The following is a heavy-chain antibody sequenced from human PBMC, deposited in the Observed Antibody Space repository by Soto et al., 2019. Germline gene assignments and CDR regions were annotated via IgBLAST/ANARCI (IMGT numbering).Heavy chain of an antibody. J-gene: IGHJ5*02. D-gene: IGHD3-3*01. CDR2: IIPIFGTT. V-gene: IGHV1-69*13. CDR3: ARDSEVWSGKTNWFDP. CDR1: GGTFSSYA. Sequence: SVKVSCKASGGTFSSYAISWVRQAPGQGLEWMGGIIPIFGTTNYAQKFQGRVTITADEPTSTAYMELSSLRSEDTAVYYCARDSEVWSGKTNWFDPRGQGTLVTVSA.